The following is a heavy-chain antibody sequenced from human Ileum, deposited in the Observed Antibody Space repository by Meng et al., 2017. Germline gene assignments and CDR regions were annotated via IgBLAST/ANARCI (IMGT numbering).Heavy chain of an antibody. J-gene: IGHJ4*02. CDR3: VRNEGYSLGD. Sequence: VRLAVAGPGRGRPWGALSLPVAGSCASISSRDWWSGVRQPPGKGLEWIGEISQESGRTNYNPSLKSRVTISLDKSKNQFSLNLNSVTAADTAVYYCVRNEGYSLGDWGQGTLVTVSS. D-gene: IGHD2-21*01. CDR1: CASISSRDW. V-gene: IGHV4-4*02. CDR2: ISQESGRT.